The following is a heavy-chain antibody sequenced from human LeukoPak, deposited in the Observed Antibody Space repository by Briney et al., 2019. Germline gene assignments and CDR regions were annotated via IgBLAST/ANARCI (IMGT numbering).Heavy chain of an antibody. CDR1: GGSFSGYY. D-gene: IGHD2-2*01. CDR2: INHSGST. CDR3: ASSPGGPDIVVVPAAMFVY. V-gene: IGHV4-34*01. J-gene: IGHJ4*02. Sequence: PSETLSLTCAVYGGSFSGYYWSWIRQPPGKGLEWIGEINHSGSTNYNPSLKSRVTMSVDTSKNQFSLKLSSVTAADTAVYYCASSPGGPDIVVVPAAMFVYWGQGTLVTVSS.